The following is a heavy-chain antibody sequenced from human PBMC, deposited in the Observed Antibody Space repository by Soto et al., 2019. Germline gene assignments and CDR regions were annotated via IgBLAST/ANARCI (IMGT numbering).Heavy chain of an antibody. CDR3: ARQYGSGVVDY. D-gene: IGHD3-10*01. J-gene: IGHJ4*02. CDR2: IHSSGST. CDR1: GASISSYY. V-gene: IGHV4-59*08. Sequence: QVQLQESGPGLVKPSETLSLTCTVSGASISSYYWSWIRQPPGKGLEWMGNIHSSGSTNHNPSLKSRATISVDTSKNQFSLKLNSVTAADTAVYYCARQYGSGVVDYWGQGTLVTVSS.